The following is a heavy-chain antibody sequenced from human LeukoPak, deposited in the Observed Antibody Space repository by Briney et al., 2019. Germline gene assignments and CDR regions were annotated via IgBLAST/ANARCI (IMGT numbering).Heavy chain of an antibody. V-gene: IGHV3-23*01. J-gene: IGHJ4*02. CDR3: ARGGAYDYGVIDV. D-gene: IGHD4/OR15-4a*01. Sequence: AGYLRLSCAASGFSFTNHAMTWVRQCPGEGLQLVSTISDTAGTTFYADSVQGRFTTSRDVSNNTLYLQMGGLRADDTAVYYCARGGAYDYGVIDVWGQGTLVTVSS. CDR1: GFSFTNHA. CDR2: ISDTAGTT.